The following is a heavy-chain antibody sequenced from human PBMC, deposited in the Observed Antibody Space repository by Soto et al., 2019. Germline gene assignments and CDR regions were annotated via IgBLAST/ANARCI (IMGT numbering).Heavy chain of an antibody. D-gene: IGHD3-9*01. CDR1: GGTFSSYT. V-gene: IGHV1-69*02. J-gene: IGHJ6*02. CDR2: IIPILGIA. Sequence: QVQLVQSGAEVKKPGSSVKVSCKASGGTFSSYTISWVRQAPGQGREWMGRIIPILGIANYAQKFQGRVTITADKSTSTDYMELSSLRSEDTAVYYCARGPQGYDILTGYYYYGMDVWGQGTTVTVSS. CDR3: ARGPQGYDILTGYYYYGMDV.